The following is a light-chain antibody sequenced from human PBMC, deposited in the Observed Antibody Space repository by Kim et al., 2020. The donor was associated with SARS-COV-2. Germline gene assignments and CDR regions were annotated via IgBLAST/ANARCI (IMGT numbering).Light chain of an antibody. V-gene: IGKV3-20*01. CDR3: QLFASSARISPWT. J-gene: IGKJ3*01. CDR1: QSVSSSY. CDR2: GAS. Sequence: EIVLTQSPDTWSLFPGERATLSCRAGQSVSSSYLAWYQQKPAQAPRLLIYGASYRSTGIPDMFSGSGSGPHFTLTINRLEPEDFVVYCCQLFASSARISPWTFRRGTQVDI.